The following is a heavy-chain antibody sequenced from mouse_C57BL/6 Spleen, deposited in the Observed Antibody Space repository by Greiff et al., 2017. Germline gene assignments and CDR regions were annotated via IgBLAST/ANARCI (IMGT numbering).Heavy chain of an antibody. D-gene: IGHD1-1*01. J-gene: IGHJ3*01. CDR2: INPNNGGT. CDR3: ARGSGSSYPAWFAY. V-gene: IGHV1-26*01. Sequence: VQLQQSGPELVKPGASVKISCKASGYTFTDYYMNWVKQSHGKSLEWIGDINPNNGGTSYNQKFKGKATLTVDKSSSTAYMELRSLTSEDSAVYYCARGSGSSYPAWFAYWGQGTLVTVSA. CDR1: GYTFTDYY.